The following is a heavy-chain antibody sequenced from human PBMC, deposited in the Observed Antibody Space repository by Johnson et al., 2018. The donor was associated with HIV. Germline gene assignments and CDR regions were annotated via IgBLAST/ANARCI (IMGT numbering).Heavy chain of an antibody. CDR1: GFTVDSNY. V-gene: IGHV3-20*04. CDR2: IHWNGGST. Sequence: VQLVESGGGLVQPGGSLRISCAASGFTVDSNYMSWVRPAPGKGLEWVSGIHWNGGSTGYADSVKGRFTISRDHAKNSLYLQMTSLRAEDTAWYYCARGMVLVGGVTRGDGFDIWGQGTMVTVSS. CDR3: ARGMVLVGGVTRGDGFDI. D-gene: IGHD2-8*02. J-gene: IGHJ3*02.